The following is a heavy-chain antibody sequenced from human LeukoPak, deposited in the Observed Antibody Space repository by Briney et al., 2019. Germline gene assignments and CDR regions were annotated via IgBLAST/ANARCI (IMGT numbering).Heavy chain of an antibody. J-gene: IGHJ4*02. V-gene: IGHV3-7*01. Sequence: GGSLRLSCAASGFTFSTYWMSWVRQAPGKGLEWVANLKQDGSEMYYVDSVKGRFTISRDNAKNSLYLQMNSLRAEDTAVYYCAKDGMPSVPRRGYDYWGQGTLVTVSS. CDR3: AKDGMPSVPRRGYDY. CDR2: LKQDGSEM. CDR1: GFTFSTYW. D-gene: IGHD5-12*01.